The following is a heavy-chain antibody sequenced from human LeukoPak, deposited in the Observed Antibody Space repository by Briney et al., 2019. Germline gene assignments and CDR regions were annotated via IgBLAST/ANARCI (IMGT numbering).Heavy chain of an antibody. CDR3: AKDAFDSGTYSPYFHY. CDR2: IWYDGGNK. V-gene: IGHV3-33*06. D-gene: IGHD3-10*01. CDR1: GFTFSNYG. J-gene: IGHJ4*02. Sequence: PGRSLRLSCAASGFTFSNYGMHWVRQAPGKGLESVAVIWYDGGNKYYPDSVKGRFTISRDTSKDTLYLQMNSLRVEDTAIYYCAKDAFDSGTYSPYFHYWGQGTLVTVPS.